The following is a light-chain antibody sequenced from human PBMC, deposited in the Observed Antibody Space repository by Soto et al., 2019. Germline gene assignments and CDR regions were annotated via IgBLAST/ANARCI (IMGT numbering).Light chain of an antibody. V-gene: IGLV2-8*01. CDR3: SSYAGSNIL. J-gene: IGLJ2*01. CDR2: DVS. Sequence: QSVLTQPASVSGSPGQSITISCTGTSSDVGGYNDVSWYQQHPGKAPKLMIYDVSKRPSGVPDRFSGSKSGNTASLTVSGLQAEDEADYYCSSYAGSNILFGGGTQLTVL. CDR1: SSDVGGYND.